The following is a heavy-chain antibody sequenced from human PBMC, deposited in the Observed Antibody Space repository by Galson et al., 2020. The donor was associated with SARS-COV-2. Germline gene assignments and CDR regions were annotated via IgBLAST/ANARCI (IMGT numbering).Heavy chain of an antibody. D-gene: IGHD6-19*01. CDR3: ARGYIGGWYLPTDAFDI. J-gene: IGHJ3*02. CDR1: GGSISSYY. V-gene: IGHV4-59*01. Sequence: SETLSLTCTVSGGSISSYYWSWIRQPPGKGLEWIGYIYYSGSTNYNPSLKSRVTISVDTSKNQFSLKLSSVTAADTAVYYCARGYIGGWYLPTDAFDIWGQGTMVTVSS. CDR2: IYYSGST.